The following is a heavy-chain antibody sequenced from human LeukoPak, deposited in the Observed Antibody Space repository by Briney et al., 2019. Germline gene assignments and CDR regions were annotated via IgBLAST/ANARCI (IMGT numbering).Heavy chain of an antibody. Sequence: GGSLRLSCAASGFTVSSNEMSWVRQAPGKGLEWVSSISGGSTYYADSRKGRFTISRDNSKNTLYLQMNSLRAEDTAVYYCAELGITMIGGVWGKGTTVTISS. CDR2: ISGGST. J-gene: IGHJ6*04. CDR1: GFTVSSNE. D-gene: IGHD3-10*02. CDR3: AELGITMIGGV. V-gene: IGHV3-38-3*01.